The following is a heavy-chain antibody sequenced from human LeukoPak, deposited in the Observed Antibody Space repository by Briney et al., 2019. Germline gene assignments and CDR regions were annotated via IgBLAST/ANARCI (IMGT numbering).Heavy chain of an antibody. V-gene: IGHV4-39*02. CDR3: ARGGTTVTTGFDY. D-gene: IGHD4-17*01. J-gene: IGHJ4*02. CDR2: SYYSGK. CDR1: DGSIASNTYY. Sequence: SDTLSLTCSVSDGSIASNTYYWAWMRQPPGKGLEWIGSSYYSGKYYSPSLESRITISVDTSKNHFSLSLSSATAADTAVYYCARGGTTVTTGFDYWGQGTLVSVSS.